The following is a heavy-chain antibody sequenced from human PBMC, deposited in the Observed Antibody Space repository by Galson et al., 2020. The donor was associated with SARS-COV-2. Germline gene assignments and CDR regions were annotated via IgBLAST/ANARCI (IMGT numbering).Heavy chain of an antibody. CDR1: GFSLSTSGVG. CDR2: IYWDDDK. CDR3: AERDFVLGVPPGFDY. D-gene: IGHD2-8*02. Sequence: SGPTLVKPTQTLTLTCTFSGFSLSTSGVGVGWIRQPPGKALEWLSLIYWDDDKRYSPSLKSRLTITKDTSKHQVVLTMTNMDPVDTATFYCAERDFVLGVPPGFDYWGQGTLVTVSS. V-gene: IGHV2-5*02. J-gene: IGHJ4*02.